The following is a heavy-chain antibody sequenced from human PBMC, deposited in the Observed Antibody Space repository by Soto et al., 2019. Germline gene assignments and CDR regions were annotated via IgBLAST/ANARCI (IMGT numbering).Heavy chain of an antibody. V-gene: IGHV1-2*02. J-gene: IGHJ4*02. CDR3: ARDGYGGNSFDY. CDR2: VYPNSGGA. CDR1: GYTFTGRY. D-gene: IGHD4-17*01. Sequence: QVQLVQSGVEVKEPGASVRISCKASGYTFTGRYIHWVRQAPGQGLEWVGWVYPNSGGARSAQKFPGRVTMTSDTSISTVYMELTGLTSDDTAVYYCARDGYGGNSFDYWGQGTLVIVSS.